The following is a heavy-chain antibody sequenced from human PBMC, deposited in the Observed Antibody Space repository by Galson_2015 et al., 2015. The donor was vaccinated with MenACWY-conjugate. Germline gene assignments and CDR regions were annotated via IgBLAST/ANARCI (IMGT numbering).Heavy chain of an antibody. Sequence: SLRLSCAASEFIFSSYWMHWVRQVPGKGLVWVSRISSDGTITNYADSVKGRFTISRDNAKNTLFLQMIGLRAEDTAAYYCARELRNYWYFDLWGRGTLVTVSS. CDR1: EFIFSSYW. J-gene: IGHJ2*01. CDR3: ARELRNYWYFDL. CDR2: ISSDGTIT. V-gene: IGHV3-74*01.